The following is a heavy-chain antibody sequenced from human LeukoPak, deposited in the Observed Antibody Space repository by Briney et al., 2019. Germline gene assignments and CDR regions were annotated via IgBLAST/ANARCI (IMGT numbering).Heavy chain of an antibody. CDR3: AREGSRHYYDSSGYSRYFQH. D-gene: IGHD3-22*01. CDR1: GGSISSYY. V-gene: IGHV4-59*01. J-gene: IGHJ1*01. CDR2: IYYSGST. Sequence: TSETLSLTCTVSGGSISSYYWSWIRQPPGKGLEWIGYIYYSGSTNYNPSLKSRVTISVDTSKNQFSLKLSSVTAADTAVYYCAREGSRHYYDSSGYSRYFQHWGQGTLVTVSS.